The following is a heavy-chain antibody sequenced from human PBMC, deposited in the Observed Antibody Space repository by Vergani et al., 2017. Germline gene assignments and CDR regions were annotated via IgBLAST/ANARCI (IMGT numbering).Heavy chain of an antibody. D-gene: IGHD3-22*01. Sequence: QLQLQESGPGLVKPSETLSLTCTVSGGSISSSSYYWGWIRPPPWKGLEWIGSIYYSGSTYYHPSLKSRVTISVDTSKNQFSLKLSSVTAADTAVYYCARDVYYYDSSGYTLFDPWGQGTLVTVSS. CDR1: GGSISSSSYY. CDR2: IYYSGST. CDR3: ARDVYYYDSSGYTLFDP. J-gene: IGHJ5*02. V-gene: IGHV4-39*07.